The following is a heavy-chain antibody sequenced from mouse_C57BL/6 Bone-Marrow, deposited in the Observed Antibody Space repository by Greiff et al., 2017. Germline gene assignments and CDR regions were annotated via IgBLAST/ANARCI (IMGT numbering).Heavy chain of an antibody. J-gene: IGHJ3*01. CDR1: GFTFSDYG. CDR3: ARQGNYGSPFAY. V-gene: IGHV5-15*01. CDR2: ISNLAYSI. D-gene: IGHD1-1*01. Sequence: EVHLVESGGGLVQPGGSLKLSCAASGFTFSDYGMAWVRQAPRKGPEWVAFISNLAYSIYYADTVTGRFTISRENAKNTLYLEMSSLRSEDTAMYYCARQGNYGSPFAYWGQGTLVTVSA.